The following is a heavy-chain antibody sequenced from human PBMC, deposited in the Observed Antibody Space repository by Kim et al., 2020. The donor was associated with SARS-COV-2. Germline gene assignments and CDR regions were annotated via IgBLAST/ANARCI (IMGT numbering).Heavy chain of an antibody. V-gene: IGHV4-59*13. J-gene: IGHJ4*02. CDR1: GGSITSYY. CDR2: IYYSGST. D-gene: IGHD6-25*01. Sequence: SETLSLTCTVSGGSITSYYWSWIRQPPGKGLEWIGYIYYSGSTKYSPSLKSRVTMSVDASKKQFSLKVNSVTAADTAVHYCAREEAAQLDYWGQGILVTVSS. CDR3: AREEAAQLDY.